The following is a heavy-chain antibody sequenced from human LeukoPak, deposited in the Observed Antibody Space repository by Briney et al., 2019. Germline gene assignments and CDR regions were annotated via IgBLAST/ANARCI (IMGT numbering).Heavy chain of an antibody. J-gene: IGHJ3*02. CDR3: AVTYYDFWSGSDAFDI. D-gene: IGHD3-3*01. CDR1: GFTFSSYG. CDR2: IWYDGSNK. V-gene: IGHV3-30*02. Sequence: QPGGSLRLSSAASGFTFSSYGMHWVRQAPGKGLEWVAVIWYDGSNKYYADSVKGRFTISRDNSKNTLYLQMNSLRVEDTAVYYCAVTYYDFWSGSDAFDIWGQGTMVTVSS.